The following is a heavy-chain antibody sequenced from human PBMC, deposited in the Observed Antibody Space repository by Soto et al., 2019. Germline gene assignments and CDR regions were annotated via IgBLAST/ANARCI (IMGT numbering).Heavy chain of an antibody. J-gene: IGHJ3*02. CDR2: IYYSGST. D-gene: IGHD6-19*01. CDR3: ASGSASIHSSGWYPRYDAFDI. V-gene: IGHV4-59*08. CDR1: GGSISSYY. Sequence: SETLSLTCTVSGGSISSYYWSWIRQPPGKGLEWIGYIYYSGSTNYNPSLKSRVTISVDTSKNQFSLKLSSVTAADTAVYYCASGSASIHSSGWYPRYDAFDIWGQGTMVTVS.